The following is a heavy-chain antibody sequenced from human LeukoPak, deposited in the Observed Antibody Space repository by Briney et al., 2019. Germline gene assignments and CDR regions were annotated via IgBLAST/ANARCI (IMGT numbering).Heavy chain of an antibody. Sequence: GGSLRLTCAGSGFTFSSYAMSWVPQAPGKGLEWVSYISSSGSTIYYADSVKGRFTISRDNAKNSLYLQMNSLRAEDTAVYYCAELGITMIGGVWGKGTTVTISS. CDR2: ISSSGSTI. CDR1: GFTFSSYA. J-gene: IGHJ6*04. V-gene: IGHV3-48*03. D-gene: IGHD3-10*02. CDR3: AELGITMIGGV.